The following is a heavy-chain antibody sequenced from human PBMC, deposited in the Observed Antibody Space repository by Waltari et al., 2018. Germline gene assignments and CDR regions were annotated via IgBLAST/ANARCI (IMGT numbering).Heavy chain of an antibody. CDR3: ARSPPRPLTIFGVVPPHGMDV. CDR2: IYSGGST. V-gene: IGHV3-53*01. J-gene: IGHJ6*02. CDR1: GFTVSSNY. D-gene: IGHD3-3*01. Sequence: EVQLVESGGGLIQPGGSLRLSCAASGFTVSSNYMSWVRQAPGKGLEWVSVIYSGGSTYYADSVKGRFTISRDNSKNTLYLQMNSLRAEDTAVYYCARSPPRPLTIFGVVPPHGMDVWGQGTTVTVSS.